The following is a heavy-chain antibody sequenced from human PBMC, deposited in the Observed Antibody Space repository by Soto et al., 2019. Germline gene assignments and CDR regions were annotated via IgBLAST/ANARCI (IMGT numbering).Heavy chain of an antibody. CDR3: TTSHPYSSSWYAGYYYGMDV. Sequence: GGSLRLSCAASGFTFSNAWMNWVRQAPGKGLEWVGRIKSKTDGGTTDYAAPVKGRFAISRDDSKNTLYLQMNSLKTEDTAVYYCTTSHPYSSSWYAGYYYGMDVWGQGTTVTVSS. CDR1: GFTFSNAW. V-gene: IGHV3-15*07. J-gene: IGHJ6*02. D-gene: IGHD6-13*01. CDR2: IKSKTDGGTT.